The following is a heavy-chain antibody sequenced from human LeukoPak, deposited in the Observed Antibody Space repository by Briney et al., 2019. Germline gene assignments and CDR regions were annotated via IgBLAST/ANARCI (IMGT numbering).Heavy chain of an antibody. CDR1: GYTFTGYY. D-gene: IGHD2-2*01. V-gene: IGHV1-2*02. J-gene: IGHJ5*02. CDR2: INPNSGGT. Sequence: GASVKVSCKASGYTFTGYYMHWVRQAPGQGLEWMDWINPNSGGTNYAQKFQGRVTMTRDTSISTAYMELSKLRSDDTAVYYCARDLGVVPAAVTYNWFDPWGQGTLVTVSS. CDR3: ARDLGVVPAAVTYNWFDP.